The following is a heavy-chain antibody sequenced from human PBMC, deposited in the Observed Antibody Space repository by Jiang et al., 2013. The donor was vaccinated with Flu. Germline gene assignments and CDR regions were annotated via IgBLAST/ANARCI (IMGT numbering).Heavy chain of an antibody. D-gene: IGHD4-17*01. J-gene: IGHJ4*02. CDR2: IHYNGNT. CDR1: GGSISGYY. V-gene: IGHV4-59*01. CDR3: ARDSNPNGDYEY. Sequence: GPGLVKPSETLSLTCTVSGGSISGYYWSWIRQPPGKGLEWIGFIHYNGNTNYNSSLKSRVTISLDTSKSQVSLNLNSVTAADTAVYYCARDSNPNGDYEYWGQGTLVTVSS.